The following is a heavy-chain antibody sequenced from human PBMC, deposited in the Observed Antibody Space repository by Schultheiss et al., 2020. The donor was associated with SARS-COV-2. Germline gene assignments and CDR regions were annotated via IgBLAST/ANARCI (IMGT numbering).Heavy chain of an antibody. D-gene: IGHD6-13*01. CDR1: GYTFTSYA. V-gene: IGHV1-3*01. CDR2: INAGNGNT. Sequence: ASVKVSCKASGYTFTSYAMHWVRQAPGQRLEWMGWINAGNGNTKYSQKFQGRVTLTADESTSTAYMELSSLRSEDTAVYYCARVGESDSSSWYHAFDIWGQGTMVTVSS. J-gene: IGHJ3*02. CDR3: ARVGESDSSSWYHAFDI.